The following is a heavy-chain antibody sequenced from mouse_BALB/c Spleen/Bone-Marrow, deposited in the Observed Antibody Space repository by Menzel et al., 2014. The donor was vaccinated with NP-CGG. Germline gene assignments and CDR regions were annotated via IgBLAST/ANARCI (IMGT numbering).Heavy chain of an antibody. Sequence: EVQGVESGGGLVKPGGSLKLSCAVSGFTFSDYYMYWVHQNPEKRLEWVATINDGGSYTYYPDSVKGRFTISRDNAKNNLYLQMSSLKSEDTAMYYCARDGNFAMDYWGQGTSVTVSS. V-gene: IGHV5-4*02. CDR3: ARDGNFAMDY. J-gene: IGHJ4*01. D-gene: IGHD2-1*01. CDR2: INDGGSYT. CDR1: GFTFSDYY.